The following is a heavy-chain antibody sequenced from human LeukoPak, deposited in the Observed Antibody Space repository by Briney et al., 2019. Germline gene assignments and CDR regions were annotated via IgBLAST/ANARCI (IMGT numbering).Heavy chain of an antibody. D-gene: IGHD6-19*01. CDR1: GGSISSSSYY. Sequence: SETLSLTCTASGGSISSSSYYWGWIRQPPGKGLEWIGSIYYSGSTYYNPSLKSRVTISVDTSKNQFSLKLSSVTAADTAVYYCARDSAVADPKPFDPWGQGTLVTVSS. CDR2: IYYSGST. V-gene: IGHV4-39*02. J-gene: IGHJ5*02. CDR3: ARDSAVADPKPFDP.